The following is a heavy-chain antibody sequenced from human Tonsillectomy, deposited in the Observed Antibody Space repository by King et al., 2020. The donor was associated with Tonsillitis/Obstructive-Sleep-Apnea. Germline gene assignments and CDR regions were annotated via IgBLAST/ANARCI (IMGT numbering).Heavy chain of an antibody. D-gene: IGHD2-2*01. J-gene: IGHJ3*02. CDR2: IIPILGIA. Sequence: QLVQSGAEVKKPGSSVKVSCKASGGTFSSYAISWVRQAPGQGLEWMGRIIPILGIANYAQKLHGRVTITADKSTSTAYMELSSLRSEDTAVYYCALYCSSTSCYHSGAFDIWGQGTMVTVSS. CDR1: GGTFSSYA. CDR3: ALYCSSTSCYHSGAFDI. V-gene: IGHV1-69*09.